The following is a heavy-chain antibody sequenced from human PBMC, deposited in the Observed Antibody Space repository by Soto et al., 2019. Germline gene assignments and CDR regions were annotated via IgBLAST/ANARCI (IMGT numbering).Heavy chain of an antibody. CDR1: GFSLSNAGLG. D-gene: IGHD6-13*01. J-gene: IGHJ5*02. CDR2: IFSNDEK. Sequence: QVTVKESGPVLVKPTETLTLTCTVSGFSLSNAGLGVSWIRQPPGKALEWLAHIFSNDEKSYSTSLKSRLTNSKDTSTSQVVLTMTNMDPVDTATYYCASTYSTSWYWFDPWGQGTLVTVSS. V-gene: IGHV2-26*04. CDR3: ASTYSTSWYWFDP.